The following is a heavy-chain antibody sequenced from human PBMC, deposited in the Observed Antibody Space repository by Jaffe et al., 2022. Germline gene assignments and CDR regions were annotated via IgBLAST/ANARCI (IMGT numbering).Heavy chain of an antibody. CDR1: GFTVSSNY. CDR3: ARDRFSRGPYYSSGWARGSYYYYYYYMDV. Sequence: EVQLVESGGGLVQPGGSLRLSCAASGFTVSSNYMSWVRQAPGKGLEWVSVIYSGGSTYYADSVKGRFTISRDNSKNTLYLQMNSLRAEDTAVYYCARDRFSRGPYYSSGWARGSYYYYYYYMDVWGKGTTVTVSS. J-gene: IGHJ6*03. D-gene: IGHD6-19*01. CDR2: IYSGGST. V-gene: IGHV3-66*02.